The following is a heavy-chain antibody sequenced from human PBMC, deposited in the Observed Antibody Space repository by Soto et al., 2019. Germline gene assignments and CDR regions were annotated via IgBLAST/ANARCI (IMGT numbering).Heavy chain of an antibody. CDR1: GGSLSDYY. D-gene: IGHD4-4*01. Sequence: SETLSLTRAVNGGSLSDYYMSWIRQSPGKGLEWIGEISQSEGTNYNPSLKSRVTMSRDLSKNQFSLRLNSVTDADSAVYYCARGLDHSKIGYWGPGTLVTVSS. J-gene: IGHJ4*02. CDR3: ARGLDHSKIGY. CDR2: ISQSEGT. V-gene: IGHV4-34*01.